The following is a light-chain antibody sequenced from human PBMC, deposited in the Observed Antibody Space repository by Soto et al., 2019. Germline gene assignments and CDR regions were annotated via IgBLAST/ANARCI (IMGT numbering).Light chain of an antibody. CDR1: SSDVGGYNY. V-gene: IGLV2-14*01. CDR3: SSYTSSSTYWV. J-gene: IGLJ3*02. CDR2: DVS. Sequence: QSVLTQPASVSGSPGQSITISCTGTSSDVGGYNYVSWYQQHPGKAPKLMIYDVSNRPSGVSNRFSGSKSGNTASLTISGLQAEDEADHYCSSYTSSSTYWVFGGGTKLTVL.